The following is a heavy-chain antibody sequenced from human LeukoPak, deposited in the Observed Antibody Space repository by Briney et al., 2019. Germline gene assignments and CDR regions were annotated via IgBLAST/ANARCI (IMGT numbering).Heavy chain of an antibody. CDR1: GFTFSDYY. V-gene: IGHV3-11*06. Sequence: GGSLRLSCAASGFTFSDYYMSWIRQAPGKGLEWVSYIGSSSSYTNYADSVKGRFTISRDNAKNSLYLQMNSLRAEDTAVYYCARVKSIVGATDAFDIWGQGTMVTVSS. D-gene: IGHD1-26*01. CDR2: IGSSSSYT. J-gene: IGHJ3*02. CDR3: ARVKSIVGATDAFDI.